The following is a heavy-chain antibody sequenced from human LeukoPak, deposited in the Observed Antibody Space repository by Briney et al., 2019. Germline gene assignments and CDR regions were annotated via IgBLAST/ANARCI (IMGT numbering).Heavy chain of an antibody. CDR2: ISGSGGST. V-gene: IGHV3-23*01. D-gene: IGHD3-9*01. CDR1: GITFSSYG. CDR3: AEETYSYYDILTGYIDY. Sequence: GGSLRLSCAASGITFSSYGMSWVRQAPGKGLEWVSAISGSGGSTYYADSVKGRFTISRDNSKNTLYLQMNSLRAEDTAVYYCAEETYSYYDILTGYIDYWGQGTLVTVSS. J-gene: IGHJ4*02.